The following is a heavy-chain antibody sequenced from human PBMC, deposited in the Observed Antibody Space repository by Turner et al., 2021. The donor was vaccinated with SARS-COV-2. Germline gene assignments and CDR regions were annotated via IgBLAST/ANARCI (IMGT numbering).Heavy chain of an antibody. D-gene: IGHD6-13*01. J-gene: IGHJ4*02. CDR2: ISAYNGNT. CDR3: ARVAGGAAAWDLDY. Sequence: QAQRLRSGAEGKRPGASVPLSCTASGYTFTSYGISWVRQAPGQGLEWMGWISAYNGNTNYAQKLQGRVTMTTATSTSKAYMELRSLRSDATAVYSCARVAGGAAAWDLDYWGQGTLVTVSS. V-gene: IGHV1-18*04. CDR1: GYTFTSYG.